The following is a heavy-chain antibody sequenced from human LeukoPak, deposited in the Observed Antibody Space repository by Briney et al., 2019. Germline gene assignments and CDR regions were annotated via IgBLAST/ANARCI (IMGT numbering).Heavy chain of an antibody. D-gene: IGHD4-17*01. CDR2: IYYSGST. Sequence: SETLSLTCTVSRGSISSYYRSWIRQPPGKGLEWIGYIYYSGSTNYNPSLKSRVTISVDTSKNQFSLKLSSVTAADTAVYYCARTPNYGDYVWFYDYWGQGTLVTVSS. CDR1: RGSISSYY. J-gene: IGHJ4*02. CDR3: ARTPNYGDYVWFYDY. V-gene: IGHV4-59*01.